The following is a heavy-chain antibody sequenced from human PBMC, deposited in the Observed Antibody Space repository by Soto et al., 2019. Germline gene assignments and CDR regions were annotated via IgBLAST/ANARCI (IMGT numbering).Heavy chain of an antibody. CDR3: ARDGGYSSVSVGTDY. CDR2: ISVYNGNT. Sequence: ASVKVSCKASGYTFTSYGISWVRQAPGQGLEWMGWISVYNGNTNYAQKLQGRVTMTTDTSTSTAYMELRSLRSDDTAVYYCARDGGYSSVSVGTDYWGQGTLVTVSS. J-gene: IGHJ4*02. D-gene: IGHD6-25*01. V-gene: IGHV1-18*01. CDR1: GYTFTSYG.